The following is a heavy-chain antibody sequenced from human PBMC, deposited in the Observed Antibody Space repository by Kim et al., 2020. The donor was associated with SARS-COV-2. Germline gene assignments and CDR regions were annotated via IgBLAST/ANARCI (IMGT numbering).Heavy chain of an antibody. D-gene: IGHD3-22*01. CDR1: GGSFSGYY. V-gene: IGHV4-34*01. Sequence: SETLSLTCAVYGGSFSGYYWSWIRQPPGKGLEWIGEINHSGSTNYNPSLKSRVTISVDTSKNQFSLKLSSVTAADTAVYYCARAAGTMTPLPRHSGRYFDYWGQGTLVTVSS. CDR3: ARAAGTMTPLPRHSGRYFDY. CDR2: INHSGST. J-gene: IGHJ4*02.